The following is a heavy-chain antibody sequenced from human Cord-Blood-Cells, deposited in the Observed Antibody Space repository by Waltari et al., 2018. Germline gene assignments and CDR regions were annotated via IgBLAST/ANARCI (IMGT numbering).Heavy chain of an antibody. CDR2: IIPIVGTA. D-gene: IGHD6-13*01. CDR1: GGTFSSYA. CDR3: ARDLLKSSSWYYFDY. Sequence: QVQLVQSGAEVKKPGSSVKVSCKASGGTFSSYAISWVRQAPGQGLEWMGGIIPIVGTANDAQKFQGRVTITADESTSTAYMELSSLRSEDTAVYYCARDLLKSSSWYYFDYWGQGTLVTVSS. J-gene: IGHJ4*02. V-gene: IGHV1-69*12.